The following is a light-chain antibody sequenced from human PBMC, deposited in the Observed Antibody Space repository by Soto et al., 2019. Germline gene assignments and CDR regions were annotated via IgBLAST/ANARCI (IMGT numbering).Light chain of an antibody. J-gene: IGLJ2*01. CDR1: NIESKS. CDR2: YDS. V-gene: IGLV3-21*04. CDR3: QVWDSNSDVV. Sequence: SYELTQPPSVSVAPGKTARITCGGNNIESKSVHWYQQKPGQAPVLVIYYDSDRPSGIPERFSGSNSGNTATLTISRVEAGDEADYCCQVWDSNSDVVFGGGTKLTVL.